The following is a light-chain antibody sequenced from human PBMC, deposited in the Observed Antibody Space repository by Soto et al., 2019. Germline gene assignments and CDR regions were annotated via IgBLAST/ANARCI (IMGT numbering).Light chain of an antibody. Sequence: DIQMTQSPSTLSGYVGDRVTITCRASQTISSWLAWYQQKPGKAPKLLIYKASTLKSGVPSRFSGSGSGTEFTLTISSLQPDDFATYYCQQYESLPLTFGQGTRLEIK. V-gene: IGKV1-5*03. CDR1: QTISSW. J-gene: IGKJ5*01. CDR2: KAS. CDR3: QQYESLPLT.